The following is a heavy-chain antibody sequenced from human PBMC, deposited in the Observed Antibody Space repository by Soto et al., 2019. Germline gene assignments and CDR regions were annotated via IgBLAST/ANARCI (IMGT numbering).Heavy chain of an antibody. V-gene: IGHV4-59*05. Sequence: SETLSLTCTLSAGFLRGYSWSWIRQSPGKGLEWIGSIYSGGSTYYNPSLKSRVTISVDTSKNQFSLNVISVTAADTAVYYCRRSSRYSTDVWGQGTTVTVSS. CDR2: IYSGGST. D-gene: IGHD6-13*01. J-gene: IGHJ6*02. CDR3: RRSSRYSTDV. CDR1: AGFLRGYS.